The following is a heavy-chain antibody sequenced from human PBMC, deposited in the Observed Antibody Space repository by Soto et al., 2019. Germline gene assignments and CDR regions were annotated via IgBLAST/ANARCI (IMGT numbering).Heavy chain of an antibody. J-gene: IGHJ4*02. CDR2: IRGKTDGGTT. V-gene: IGHV3-15*01. D-gene: IGHD6-19*01. Sequence: AASGFTFNNAWMSWVRQAPGKGPEWVGHIRGKTDGGTTDCAAPVKGRFTISRDDSKDTLYLQMNSLKTEDTAVYYCTTITFSSGWYLDRWGQGTLVTVSS. CDR1: GFTFNNAW. CDR3: TTITFSSGWYLDR.